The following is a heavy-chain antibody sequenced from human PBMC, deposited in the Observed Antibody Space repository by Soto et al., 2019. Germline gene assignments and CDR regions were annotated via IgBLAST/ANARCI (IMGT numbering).Heavy chain of an antibody. CDR2: IIPIFGTA. D-gene: IGHD6-13*01. J-gene: IGHJ6*02. Sequence: SVKVSCKASGGTFSSYAISWVRQAPGQGLEWMGGIIPIFGTANYAQKFQGRVTITADESTSTAYMELSSLRSEDTAVYYCARDISGGYSSSWYYYYYGMDVWGQGTTVTVSS. V-gene: IGHV1-69*13. CDR3: ARDISGGYSSSWYYYYYGMDV. CDR1: GGTFSSYA.